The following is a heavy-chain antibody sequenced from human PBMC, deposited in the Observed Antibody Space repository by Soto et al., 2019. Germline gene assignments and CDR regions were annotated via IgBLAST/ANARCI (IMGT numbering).Heavy chain of an antibody. CDR1: GGSFSNNY. V-gene: IGHV4-34*01. J-gene: IGHJ4*02. Sequence: PSETLSLTCAVYGGSFSNNYWTWFRQPPGKGLEWIGEISPSGTTKYIPPLKSRGTISVDTSRKQFFLKVTSVSAADTAVYYCATSLWFGTQPEIWGPGTLVTVSS. D-gene: IGHD3-10*01. CDR2: ISPSGTT. CDR3: ATSLWFGTQPEI.